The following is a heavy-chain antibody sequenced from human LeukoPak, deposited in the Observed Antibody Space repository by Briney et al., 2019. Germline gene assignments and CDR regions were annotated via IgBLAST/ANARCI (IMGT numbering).Heavy chain of an antibody. CDR2: ISYDGSNK. Sequence: PGRSLRLSCAASGFTFSSYAMHWVRQAPGKGLEWVAVISYDGSNKYYADSVKGRFTISRDNSKNTLYLQMNSLRAEDTAVYYCARPYYYDSSGYYPPDYWGQGTLVTVSS. CDR1: GFTFSSYA. D-gene: IGHD3-22*01. CDR3: ARPYYYDSSGYYPPDY. J-gene: IGHJ4*02. V-gene: IGHV3-30-3*01.